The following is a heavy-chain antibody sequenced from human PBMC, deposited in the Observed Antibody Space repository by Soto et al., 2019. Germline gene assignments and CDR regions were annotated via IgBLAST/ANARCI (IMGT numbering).Heavy chain of an antibody. D-gene: IGHD3-3*01. V-gene: IGHV3-30-3*01. CDR2: ISYDGSNK. CDR3: ARDIGTYYDLWDGMDD. Sequence: QVQLVESGGGVVQPGRYLRLSCAASGFTFSSYAMHWVRQAPGKGLEWVAVISYDGSNKYYADSVKGRFTISRDNSKNTLYLQMNSLRAEDTAVYYCARDIGTYYDLWDGMDDWGQGTTVTVSS. CDR1: GFTFSSYA. J-gene: IGHJ6*02.